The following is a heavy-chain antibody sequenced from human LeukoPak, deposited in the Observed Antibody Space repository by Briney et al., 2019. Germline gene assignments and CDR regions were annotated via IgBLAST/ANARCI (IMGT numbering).Heavy chain of an antibody. CDR3: ARAFGYYHDSSGYYGY. CDR2: ISSSGSTI. V-gene: IGHV3-11*01. Sequence: GGSLRLSCAASGFTFSDYYMSWIRQAPGKGLEWVSYISSSGSTIYYADSVEGRFTISRDNAKNSLYLQMNSLRAEDTAVYYCARAFGYYHDSSGYYGYWGQGTLVTVSS. CDR1: GFTFSDYY. J-gene: IGHJ4*02. D-gene: IGHD3-22*01.